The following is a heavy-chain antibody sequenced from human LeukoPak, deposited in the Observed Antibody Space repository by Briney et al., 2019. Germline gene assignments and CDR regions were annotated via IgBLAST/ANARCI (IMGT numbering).Heavy chain of an antibody. D-gene: IGHD6-13*01. J-gene: IGHJ4*02. V-gene: IGHV4-59*02. CDR2: IYYRGST. Sequence: SETLSLTCTVSGASVNTLYWSWIRQPPGKGLEWIGNIYYRGSTRYSPSLKSRVTISIDTSKDQVSLKLISVTAADTAVYYCATSATPGYSSSWFLDSWGQGTLVTVSS. CDR1: GASVNTLY. CDR3: ATSATPGYSSSWFLDS.